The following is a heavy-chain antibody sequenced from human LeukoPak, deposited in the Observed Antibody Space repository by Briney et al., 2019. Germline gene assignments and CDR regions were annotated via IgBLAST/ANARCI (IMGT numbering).Heavy chain of an antibody. CDR2: ISYSGAT. Sequence: PSETLSLTCTLSGGTVASSTYFWGWIRQPPGKGPEWIGSISYSGATYYNPSLKRRVSMSVHTSKNQFSLKLSSVTAADTAVYYCARDGFYYHYYMDVWGEGTTVTVSS. CDR3: ARDGFYYHYYMDV. CDR1: GGTVASSTYF. V-gene: IGHV4-39*07. D-gene: IGHD1-14*01. J-gene: IGHJ6*03.